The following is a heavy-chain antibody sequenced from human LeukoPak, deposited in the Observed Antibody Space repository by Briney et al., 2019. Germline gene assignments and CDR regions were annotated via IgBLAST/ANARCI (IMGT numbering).Heavy chain of an antibody. CDR2: INRDARTT. D-gene: IGHD1-1*01. Sequence: GGSLRLSCVASEFIFSNYWMHWVRQAPGKGLVWVSRINRDARTTYYAGSVKGRSTISRDNAKNTLYLQLNSLRAEDTAIYYCARGSHNWNDDQPSDVWGQGTMVTVSS. V-gene: IGHV3-74*01. J-gene: IGHJ3*01. CDR1: EFIFSNYW. CDR3: ARGSHNWNDDQPSDV.